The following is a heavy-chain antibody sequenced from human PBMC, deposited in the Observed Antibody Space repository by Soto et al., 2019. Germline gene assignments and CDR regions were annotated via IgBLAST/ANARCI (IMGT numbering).Heavy chain of an antibody. V-gene: IGHV1-69*01. CDR3: ARGLSPQGGFDP. CDR1: GGTFSSYA. J-gene: IGHJ5*02. CDR2: IIPIFGTA. Sequence: QVQLLQSGAEVKKPGSSVKVSCTASGGTFSSYAISWVRQAPGQGLEWMGGIIPIFGTANYAQKFQGRVTITADESTSTAYMELSSLRAEDTAVYYCARGLSPQGGFDPWGQGTLVTVSS.